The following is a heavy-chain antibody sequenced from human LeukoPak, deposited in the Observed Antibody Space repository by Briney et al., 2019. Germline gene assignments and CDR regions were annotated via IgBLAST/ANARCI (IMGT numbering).Heavy chain of an antibody. J-gene: IGHJ4*02. V-gene: IGHV3-7*01. CDR3: ARDQGGSSSWYGNHYFDY. CDR1: GFTFSSYA. D-gene: IGHD6-13*01. Sequence: GGSLRLSCAASGFTFSSYAMSWVRQAPGKGLEWVANIKQDGSEKYYVDSVKGRFTISRDNAKNSLYLQMNSLRAEDTAVYYCARDQGGSSSWYGNHYFDYWGQGTLVTVSS. CDR2: IKQDGSEK.